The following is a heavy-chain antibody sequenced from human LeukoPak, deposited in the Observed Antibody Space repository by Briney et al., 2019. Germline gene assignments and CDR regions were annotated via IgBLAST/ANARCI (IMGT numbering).Heavy chain of an antibody. CDR3: ARALNGFNI. Sequence: GGSLRLSCAASGLIVSSNYMTWVRQAPGKGLEWVSVIYSGGSIYYADSVKGRFTISRDNSRNTLYLQMNSLRAEDTAVYYCARALNGFNIWGPGTLVTVPS. J-gene: IGHJ3*02. CDR2: IYSGGSI. CDR1: GLIVSSNY. V-gene: IGHV3-53*01.